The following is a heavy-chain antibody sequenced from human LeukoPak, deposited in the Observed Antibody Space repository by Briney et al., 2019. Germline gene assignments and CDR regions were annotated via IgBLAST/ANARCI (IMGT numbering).Heavy chain of an antibody. CDR3: AKGAAAGIRGYFDY. CDR2: ISYNRDGI. D-gene: IGHD6-25*01. V-gene: IGHV3-9*01. J-gene: IGHJ4*02. CDR1: GFTFDDYA. Sequence: GGSLRLSCVASGFTFDDYAMHWVRQAPGKGLEWVSGISYNRDGIGYADSVKGRFTVSRDNAKNSLYLQMNSLRSEDTALYYCAKGAAAGIRGYFDYWGQGVLVTVSS.